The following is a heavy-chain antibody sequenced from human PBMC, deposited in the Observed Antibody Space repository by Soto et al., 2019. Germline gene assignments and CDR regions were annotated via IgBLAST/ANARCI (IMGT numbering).Heavy chain of an antibody. CDR1: GYTFTSYG. V-gene: IGHV1-18*01. J-gene: IGHJ4*02. Sequence: ASVKVSCKASGYTFTSYGISWVRQAPGQGLEWMGWISAYNGNINYAQMLQGRVTVTTDTSTSAAYMELRSLRPDDTAVYYCARDEGSGWNYFDYWGQGTLVTVSS. D-gene: IGHD6-19*01. CDR2: ISAYNGNI. CDR3: ARDEGSGWNYFDY.